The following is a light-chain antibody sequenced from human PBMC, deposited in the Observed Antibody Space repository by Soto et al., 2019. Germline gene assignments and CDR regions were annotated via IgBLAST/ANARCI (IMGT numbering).Light chain of an antibody. CDR1: RRVLYKSNNKNH. CDR2: WAS. Sequence: DIMMIKSPSALPVSLGERAAMISKRSRRVLYKSNNKNHLAWYQQKPGQPPQLIIYWASTRESGVPERFSGSGSGTDFTLTISSLEAEDVAFYWCQQYFDVPFTFGGGTKVDIK. CDR3: QQYFDVPFT. V-gene: IGKV4-1*01. J-gene: IGKJ4*01.